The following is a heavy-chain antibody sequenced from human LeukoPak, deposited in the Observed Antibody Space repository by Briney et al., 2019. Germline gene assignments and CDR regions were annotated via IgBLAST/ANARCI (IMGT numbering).Heavy chain of an antibody. D-gene: IGHD5-12*01. Sequence: GGSLRLSCAASGFTFSSYSMNWFRQAPGQGLEWVSYISSSSTTIYYADSVKGRFTISRDNAKNSLYLQMNSLRAEDTAVYYCARATTTEANDYWGQGTLVTVSS. CDR2: ISSSSTTI. CDR1: GFTFSSYS. J-gene: IGHJ4*02. V-gene: IGHV3-48*01. CDR3: ARATTTEANDY.